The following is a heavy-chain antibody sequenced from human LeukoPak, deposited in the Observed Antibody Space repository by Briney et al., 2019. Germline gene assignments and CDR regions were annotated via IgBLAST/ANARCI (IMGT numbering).Heavy chain of an antibody. J-gene: IGHJ4*02. Sequence: SETLSLTCTVSGGSISSYYWSWIRQPPGKGLEWIGYIYYSGSTNYNPSLKSRVTISVDTSKNQFSPKLSSVTAADTAVYYCARWGPEYCSGGSCYYFDYWGQGTLVTVSS. CDR3: ARWGPEYCSGGSCYYFDY. V-gene: IGHV4-59*01. CDR2: IYYSGST. D-gene: IGHD2-15*01. CDR1: GGSISSYY.